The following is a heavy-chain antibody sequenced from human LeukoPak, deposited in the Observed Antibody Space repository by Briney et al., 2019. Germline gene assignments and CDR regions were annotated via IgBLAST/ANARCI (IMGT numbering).Heavy chain of an antibody. J-gene: IGHJ4*02. CDR1: GFTFSSYG. Sequence: GGSLRLSCAASGFTFSSYGMSLVRQAPGKGPEWVSAISGSGGSTYYADSVKGRFTISRDNSKNTLYLQMNSLRAEDTAVYYCAKDRATYGDRGFDYWGQGTLVTVSS. V-gene: IGHV3-23*01. CDR3: AKDRATYGDRGFDY. D-gene: IGHD4-17*01. CDR2: ISGSGGST.